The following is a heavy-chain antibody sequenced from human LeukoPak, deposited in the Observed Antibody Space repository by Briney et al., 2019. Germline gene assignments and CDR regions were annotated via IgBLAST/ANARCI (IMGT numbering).Heavy chain of an antibody. J-gene: IGHJ4*02. V-gene: IGHV3-23*01. CDR2: ISGSGGGT. Sequence: GGSLRLSCAASGFTFSSSAMSWVRQAPGKGLEWVSAISGSGGGTFYADSVKGRFTISRDNSKNTLYLQMNSLRAEDTAVYYCGRRAYSSGWYYFDYWGQGTLVTVSS. CDR1: GFTFSSSA. D-gene: IGHD6-19*01. CDR3: GRRAYSSGWYYFDY.